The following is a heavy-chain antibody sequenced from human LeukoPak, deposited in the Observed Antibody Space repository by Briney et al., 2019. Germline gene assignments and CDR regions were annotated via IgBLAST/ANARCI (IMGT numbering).Heavy chain of an antibody. V-gene: IGHV3-23*01. J-gene: IGHJ6*03. CDR2: ISGSGGST. CDR1: GFTFSSYA. Sequence: GGSLRLPCAASGFTFSSYAMSWVRQAPGKGLEWVSAISGSGGSTYYADSVKGRFTISRDNSKNTLYLQMNSLRADDTAVYYCAKRRGLELTYYYHMDVWGKGTTVTVSS. D-gene: IGHD1-7*01. CDR3: AKRRGLELTYYYHMDV.